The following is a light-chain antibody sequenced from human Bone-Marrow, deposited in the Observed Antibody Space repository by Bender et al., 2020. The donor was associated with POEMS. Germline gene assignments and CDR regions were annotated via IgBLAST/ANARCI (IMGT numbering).Light chain of an antibody. Sequence: QTVVTQEPSFSVSPGGTVTLTCGLTSGSVSTAYYPSWYQQTPGQAPRTLISFTYTRSSGVPDRFSGSILGNKAALTITGAQADDESDYYCALYMGNGIVVFGGGTKLTVL. J-gene: IGLJ2*01. CDR1: SGSVSTAYY. CDR3: ALYMGNGIVV. V-gene: IGLV8-61*01. CDR2: FTY.